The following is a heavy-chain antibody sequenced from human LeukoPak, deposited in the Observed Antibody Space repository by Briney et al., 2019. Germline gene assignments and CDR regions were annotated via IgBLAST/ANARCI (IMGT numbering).Heavy chain of an antibody. CDR1: GYRFTNYW. CDR2: IYPGDSDT. V-gene: IGHV5-51*01. D-gene: IGHD3-10*01. J-gene: IGHJ1*01. CDR3: ATYAGSSSKYFQD. Sequence: GESLKISCKASGYRFTNYWIGWVRPMPGKGLEWMGIIYPGDSDTRYSPSFQGQVTISADKSISTAYLQRSSLQASDTAMYYCATYAGSSSKYFQDWGQGTLVTVSS.